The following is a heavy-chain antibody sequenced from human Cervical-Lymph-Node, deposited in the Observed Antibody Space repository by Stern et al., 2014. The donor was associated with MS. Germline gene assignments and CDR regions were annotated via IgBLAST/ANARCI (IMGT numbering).Heavy chain of an antibody. D-gene: IGHD1-1*01. CDR3: VRERVYDWGALDY. V-gene: IGHV3-21*01. CDR1: GFTFSSYH. J-gene: IGHJ4*02. Sequence: EVHLVESGGGLVKPGGSLRLSCAASGFTFSSYHINWVRQAPGKGLEWVSSIGGGGNSHYIHYADSLKARFTISRDNAQNSLSLQMDSLRPEDTAVYYCVRERVYDWGALDYWGQGALVIVSS. CDR2: IGGGGNSHYI.